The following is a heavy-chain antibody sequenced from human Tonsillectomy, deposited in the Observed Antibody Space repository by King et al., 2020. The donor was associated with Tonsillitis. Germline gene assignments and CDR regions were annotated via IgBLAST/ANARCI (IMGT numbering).Heavy chain of an antibody. Sequence: TLKESGPALVKPTQTLTLTCSFSVFSLSVSGMCVSWIRQPPGRALEWLALIDWDDDKYYSTSLKSRLTISKDTSKNQVVLTMTNMDPVDTATYYCARMLVDSSGYYLWAFDIWGQGTLVTVSS. D-gene: IGHD3-22*01. V-gene: IGHV2-70*01. CDR3: ARMLVDSSGYYLWAFDI. CDR1: VFSLSVSGMC. J-gene: IGHJ3*02. CDR2: IDWDDDK.